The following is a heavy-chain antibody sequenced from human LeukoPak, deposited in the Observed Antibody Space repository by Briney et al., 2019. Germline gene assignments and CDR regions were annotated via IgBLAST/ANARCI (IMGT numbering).Heavy chain of an antibody. CDR2: IHYSGST. J-gene: IGHJ6*03. D-gene: IGHD5-18*01. V-gene: IGHV4-59*01. Sequence: SETLSLTCAVYGGSFSGYYWSWIRQPPGKGLEWIGYIHYSGSTNYNPSLRSRVTISVDMSKKQFSLKLRSVTAADTAVYYCARTEESGYSYDYFGYYYYMDVWGKGATVTVSS. CDR3: ARTEESGYSYDYFGYYYYMDV. CDR1: GGSFSGYY.